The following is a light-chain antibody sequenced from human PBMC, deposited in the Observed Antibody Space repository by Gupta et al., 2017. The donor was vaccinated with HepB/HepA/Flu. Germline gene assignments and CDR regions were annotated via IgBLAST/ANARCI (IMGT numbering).Light chain of an antibody. V-gene: IGKV2D-29*01. CDR2: EVS. CDR3: KQSIPLWT. Sequence: DIVMTQTPLSLSVTPGQPASISCKSSQSLLHSDGKTYLYWYLQKPGQPQQLLIYEVSNRCYGGPDRFGGGGLLQDFTRESSLVEDEDVGVYYGKQSIPLWTFGQGTKVEIK. J-gene: IGKJ1*01. CDR1: QSLLHSDGKTY.